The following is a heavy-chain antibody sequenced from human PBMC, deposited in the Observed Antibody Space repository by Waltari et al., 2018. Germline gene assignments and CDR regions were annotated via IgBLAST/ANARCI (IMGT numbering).Heavy chain of an antibody. V-gene: IGHV3-30*02. CDR3: AKLQPVPYCSGGSCYAH. Sequence: QVQLVESGGGVVQPGGSLRLSCAASGFTFSSYGMHWVRQAPGKGLEWVAFIRYDGSNKYYADSVKGRFTISRDNSKNTLYLQMNSLRAEDTAVYYCAKLQPVPYCSGGSCYAHWGQGTLVTVSS. CDR2: IRYDGSNK. J-gene: IGHJ4*02. CDR1: GFTFSSYG. D-gene: IGHD2-15*01.